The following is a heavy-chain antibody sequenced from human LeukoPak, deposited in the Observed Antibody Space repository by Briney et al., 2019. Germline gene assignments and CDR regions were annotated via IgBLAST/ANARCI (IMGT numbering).Heavy chain of an antibody. CDR1: GYTLTSYG. CDR2: ISGYNGNT. D-gene: IGHD5-12*01. CDR3: ARVAGAYSGYARYFDY. V-gene: IGHV1-18*01. Sequence: ASVKVSCKASGYTLTSYGISWVRQAPGQGLEWMGWISGYNGNTNYAQNLQGRVTMTTDTSTGTAYMELRSLRSGDTAVYYCARVAGAYSGYARYFDYWGQGTLVTVSS. J-gene: IGHJ4*02.